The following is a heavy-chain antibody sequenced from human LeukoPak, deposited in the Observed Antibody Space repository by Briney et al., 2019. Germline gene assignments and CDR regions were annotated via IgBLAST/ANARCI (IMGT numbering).Heavy chain of an antibody. D-gene: IGHD2-2*01. CDR2: IIPIFGTT. J-gene: IGHJ6*03. CDR3: ARGGGGCRGTSCLYYFMDV. Sequence: SVKVSCKASGGTFGSDAINWVRQAPGQGLEWMGGIIPIFGTTNNAQKFQGRVTITTDESMSTAYMELSSLRSEDTAVYYCARGGGGCRGTSCLYYFMDVWGKGTTVTVCS. V-gene: IGHV1-69*05. CDR1: GGTFGSDA.